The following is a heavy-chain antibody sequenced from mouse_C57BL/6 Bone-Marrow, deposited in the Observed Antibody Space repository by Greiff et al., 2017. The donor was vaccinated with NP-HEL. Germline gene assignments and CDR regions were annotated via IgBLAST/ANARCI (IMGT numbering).Heavy chain of an antibody. CDR3: ARNRDYYGSSPFDY. Sequence: QVQLQQSGPGLVAPSQSLSITCTVSGFSLTSYAISWVRQPPGKGLEWLGVIWTGGGTNYNSALKSRLSISKDNSKSQVFLKMNSLQTDDTARYYCARNRDYYGSSPFDYWGQGTTLTVSS. J-gene: IGHJ2*01. CDR1: GFSLTSYA. CDR2: IWTGGGT. V-gene: IGHV2-9-1*01. D-gene: IGHD1-1*01.